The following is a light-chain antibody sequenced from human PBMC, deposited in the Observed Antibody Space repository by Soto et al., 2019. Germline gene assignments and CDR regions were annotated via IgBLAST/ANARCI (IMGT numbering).Light chain of an antibody. V-gene: IGKV1-5*01. CDR3: IQHNSYPWT. CDR2: AAS. J-gene: IGKJ1*01. Sequence: DIQMTQSPSTLSASVGDRVTITCRASQSISSWLAWYQQKPGKVPKRLIYAASSLQSGVPSRFSGSGSGTEFTLTIRGLQPEDFATYYCIQHNSYPWTFGQGTKVDIK. CDR1: QSISSW.